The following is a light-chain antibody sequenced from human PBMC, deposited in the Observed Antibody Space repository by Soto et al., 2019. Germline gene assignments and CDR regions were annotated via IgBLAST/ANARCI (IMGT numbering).Light chain of an antibody. CDR2: EVS. Sequence: QSALTQPASVSGSPGQSITVSSTGTSSDVGGYNYVSWYQQHPGKAPKLMIYEVSNRPSGVSNRFSGSKSGNTASLTISGLQAEDEADYYCSSYTRNSTLVFGGGTKLTVL. V-gene: IGLV2-14*01. J-gene: IGLJ2*01. CDR1: SSDVGGYNY. CDR3: SSYTRNSTLV.